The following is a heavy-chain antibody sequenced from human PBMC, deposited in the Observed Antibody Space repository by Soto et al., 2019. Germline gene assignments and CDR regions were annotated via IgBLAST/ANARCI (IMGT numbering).Heavy chain of an antibody. D-gene: IGHD6-19*01. CDR1: GYSFTSHW. CDR3: ARHSRYASGWIPDY. V-gene: IGHV5-51*01. J-gene: IGHJ4*02. Sequence: PVESLKISCNGSGYSFTSHWIGWVRRMPWKGLEWMGIIFPRDSNTRNSPSFYGQVTISADKSNNTAYLQWNSLKASDTATYYCARHSRYASGWIPDYWGPGTQVTVSS. CDR2: IFPRDSNT.